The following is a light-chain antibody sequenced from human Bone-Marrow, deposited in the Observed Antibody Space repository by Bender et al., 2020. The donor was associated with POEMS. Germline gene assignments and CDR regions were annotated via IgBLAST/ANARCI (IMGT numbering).Light chain of an antibody. J-gene: IGLJ3*02. CDR2: EVT. CDR3: CSYATTTTWA. Sequence: QSALTQPASVSGSPGQSITVSCTGTSNDVGTFNIFSWYQQHPGKAPKLIIFEVTQRPSGVSDRFSGSKSGNTASLTISGLQPEDGADYHCCSYATTTTWAFGGGTKVTVL. V-gene: IGLV2-23*02. CDR1: SNDVGTFNI.